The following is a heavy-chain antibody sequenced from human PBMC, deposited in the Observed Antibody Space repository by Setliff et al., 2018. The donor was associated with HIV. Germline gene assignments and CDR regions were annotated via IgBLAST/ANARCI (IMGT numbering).Heavy chain of an antibody. CDR1: GGSISSYY. Sequence: LSLTCTVSGGSISSYYWNWIRQPPGKGLEWIGYISYSGSTNYNPSLKSRVTLSVKTSKNQFSLKLNSATAADTAVYYCARDSNAPCFQHWGQGTLVTVSS. CDR2: ISYSGST. CDR3: ARDSNAPCFQH. J-gene: IGHJ1*01. D-gene: IGHD1-1*01. V-gene: IGHV4-59*01.